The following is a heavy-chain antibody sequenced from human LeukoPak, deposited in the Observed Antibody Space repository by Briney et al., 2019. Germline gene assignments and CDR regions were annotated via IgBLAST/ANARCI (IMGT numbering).Heavy chain of an antibody. CDR1: AFTFSSYG. CDR2: IRYDGSNK. Sequence: PGGSLRLSCLASAFTFSSYGMHWVRPAPGKGLEWVAFIRYDGSNKYYAGSVKGRFTISRDNSKNTLYLQMQSLRAEDTAVYYCAKGGGYEAQYYYYYLDVWGKGTTVTISS. CDR3: AKGGGYEAQYYYYYLDV. V-gene: IGHV3-30*02. D-gene: IGHD5-12*01. J-gene: IGHJ6*03.